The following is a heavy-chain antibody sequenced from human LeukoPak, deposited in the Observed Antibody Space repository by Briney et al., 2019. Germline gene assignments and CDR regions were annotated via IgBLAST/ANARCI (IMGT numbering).Heavy chain of an antibody. D-gene: IGHD3-22*01. V-gene: IGHV3-23*01. CDR3: AKDPMGSGYMYYFDY. CDR2: ISGSGGST. J-gene: IGHJ4*02. Sequence: GGSLRLSGAASGFTFSNYAMSWVRQAPGKGLEWVSAISGSGGSTYYADSVKGRFTISRGNSKNTLYLQMNSLRAEDTAVYYCAKDPMGSGYMYYFDYWGQGTLVTVSS. CDR1: GFTFSNYA.